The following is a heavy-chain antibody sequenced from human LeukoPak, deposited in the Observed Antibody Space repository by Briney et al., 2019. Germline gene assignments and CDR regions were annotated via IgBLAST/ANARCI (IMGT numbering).Heavy chain of an antibody. J-gene: IGHJ3*02. D-gene: IGHD2-2*01. Sequence: ASVKVSCKVSGYTLTELSMHWVRQAPGKGLEWMGGFDPEDGETIYAQKFQGRVTMTEDTSTDTAYMELSSLRSDDTAVYYCARWYCSSTSCYADAFDIWGQGTMVTVSS. V-gene: IGHV1-24*01. CDR1: GYTLTELS. CDR3: ARWYCSSTSCYADAFDI. CDR2: FDPEDGET.